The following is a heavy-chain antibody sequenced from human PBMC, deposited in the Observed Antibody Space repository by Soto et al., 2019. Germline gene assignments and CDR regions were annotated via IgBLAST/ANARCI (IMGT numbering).Heavy chain of an antibody. Sequence: EVQLVESGGGLVKPGGSLRLSCAASGFTFSKAWMSWVRQAPGKGLEWVGHIKSRIDGGATDYAAPVKGRFSISRDDSKNTLYLQMNNLETEDTSGYYCTTERRYYYDSGGYWGQGTLVTVSS. J-gene: IGHJ4*02. CDR3: TTERRYYYDSGGY. CDR2: IKSRIDGGAT. V-gene: IGHV3-15*01. D-gene: IGHD3-22*01. CDR1: GFTFSKAW.